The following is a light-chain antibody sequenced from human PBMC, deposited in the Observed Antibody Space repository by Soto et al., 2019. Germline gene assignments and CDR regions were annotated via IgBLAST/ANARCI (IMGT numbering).Light chain of an antibody. Sequence: EIVLTQSPGTLSLSPGERATLSCRASHSVSSSYLAWYQQKPGQAPRLLIYGASSRATGIPGRFSGSGSGTDFTLTISRLEPEDFAVYYCQQYGGSPPYTFGQGTKLEIK. J-gene: IGKJ2*01. CDR2: GAS. CDR1: HSVSSSY. CDR3: QQYGGSPPYT. V-gene: IGKV3-20*01.